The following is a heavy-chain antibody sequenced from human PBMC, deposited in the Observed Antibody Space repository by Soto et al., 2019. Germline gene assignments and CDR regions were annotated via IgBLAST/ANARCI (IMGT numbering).Heavy chain of an antibody. J-gene: IGHJ2*01. D-gene: IGHD3-9*01. V-gene: IGHV4-39*01. CDR3: SRRPFYFDLNWYFDL. CDR2: IYYSGTT. Sequence: SETLSLTCTVSGCYISRGDYYWGWIRQSPGKGLEWIGSIYYSGTTYNNPSLQSRVAISVDTSKSQFSLKLGSVTAADTAVYYCSRRPFYFDLNWYFDLWGRGTLVTVSS. CDR1: GCYISRGDYY.